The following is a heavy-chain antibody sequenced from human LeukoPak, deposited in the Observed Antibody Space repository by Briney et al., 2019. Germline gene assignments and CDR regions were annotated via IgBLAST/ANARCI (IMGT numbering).Heavy chain of an antibody. CDR2: ISYDGSDK. J-gene: IGHJ4*02. D-gene: IGHD5-12*01. CDR1: GFTFSSYG. Sequence: GGSLRLSCAASGFTFSSYGMDWVRQAPGKGLEWVAVISYDGSDKYYADSVKGRFTISRDNSKNTLYLQMNSLRAEGTAVYYCARGPSGYHNTGGQGTLVTVSS. CDR3: ARGPSGYHNT. V-gene: IGHV3-30*05.